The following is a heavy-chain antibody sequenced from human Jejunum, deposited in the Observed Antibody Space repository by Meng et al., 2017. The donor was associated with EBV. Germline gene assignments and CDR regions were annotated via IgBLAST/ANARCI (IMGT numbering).Heavy chain of an antibody. V-gene: IGHV2-5*02. CDR2: IYWDDDK. J-gene: IGHJ4*02. CDR1: GFSFSTSGVS. CDR3: AHRPSTPLSATFDY. D-gene: IGHD2-15*01. Sequence: QSTLNESGPTLVKPTQTLTLTCTFSGFSFSTSGVSVGWIRQPPGKALEWLALIYWDDDKRYSPSLKSRLTITKDTSKTQVVLTMTNIDPVDTATYYCAHRPSTPLSATFDYWGQGTLVTVSS.